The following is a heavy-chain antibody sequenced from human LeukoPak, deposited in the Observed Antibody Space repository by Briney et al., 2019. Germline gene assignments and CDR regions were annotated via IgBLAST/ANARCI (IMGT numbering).Heavy chain of an antibody. CDR3: VKAGGLRVFSDWSQSGY. J-gene: IGHJ4*02. D-gene: IGHD6-19*01. V-gene: IGHV3-23*01. CDR2: ISGSGVGT. Sequence: PGGSLRLSCAASGFTFSSYAMAWVRQAPGKGLECVSTISGSGVGTYYADSVKGRFTISRDNSKNTLYLKMSSLRADDTAVYYCVKAGGLRVFSDWSQSGYWGQGTLVTVSS. CDR1: GFTFSSYA.